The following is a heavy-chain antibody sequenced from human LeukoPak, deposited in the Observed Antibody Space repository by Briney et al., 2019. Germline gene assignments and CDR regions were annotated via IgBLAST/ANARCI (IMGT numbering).Heavy chain of an antibody. V-gene: IGHV1-18*01. CDR2: ISAYNGNT. Sequence: GASVKVSCKASGYTFTSYGISWVRQAPGQGREWMGWISAYNGNTNYAQKLQGRVTMTTDTSTSTAYMELRSLRSDDTAVYYCARGNRGAATFDFDYWGQGTLVTVSS. CDR3: ARGNRGAATFDFDY. CDR1: GYTFTSYG. J-gene: IGHJ4*02. D-gene: IGHD2-15*01.